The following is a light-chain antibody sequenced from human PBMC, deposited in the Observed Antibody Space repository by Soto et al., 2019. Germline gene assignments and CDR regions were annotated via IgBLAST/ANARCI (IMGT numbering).Light chain of an antibody. J-gene: IGKJ1*01. CDR2: GAS. CDR3: QQYDNWPRT. V-gene: IGKV3-15*01. Sequence: EIVMTQSPVTLSVSPGERATLSCRASQSVSSNLAWYQQKPGQAPRLLIYGASTRATGIPARFSGSRSGTEFTLTISSLQSEDVAIYYCQQYDNWPRTFGQGTKVEI. CDR1: QSVSSN.